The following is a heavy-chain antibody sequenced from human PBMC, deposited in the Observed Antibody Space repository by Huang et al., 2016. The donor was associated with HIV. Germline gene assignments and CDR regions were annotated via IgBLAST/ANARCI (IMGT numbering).Heavy chain of an antibody. Sequence: QLVQSGAEVKKPGSSVKVSCKASGGTFSSYAISWVRQAPGQGLEWMGGIIPILGTANYAQKFQGRVTITADESTSTAYMELSSLRSEDTAVYYCARDRNTAMEGGYNWFDPWGQGTLVTVSS. D-gene: IGHD5-18*01. J-gene: IGHJ5*02. CDR1: GGTFSSYA. CDR3: ARDRNTAMEGGYNWFDP. CDR2: IIPILGTA. V-gene: IGHV1-69*01.